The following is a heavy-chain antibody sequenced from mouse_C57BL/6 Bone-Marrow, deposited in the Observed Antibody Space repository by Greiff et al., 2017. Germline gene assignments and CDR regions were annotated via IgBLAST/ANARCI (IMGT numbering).Heavy chain of an antibody. CDR1: GYSFTGYY. Sequence: EVQLQQSGPELVKPGASVKISCKASGYSFTGYYMNWVKQSPEKSLEWIGEINPSTGGTTYNQKFKAKATLTVDKSSSTAYMQLKSLKSEDSAVYYCARWRGYWGQGTTLTVSS. CDR2: INPSTGGT. V-gene: IGHV1-42*01. CDR3: ARWRGY. J-gene: IGHJ2*01.